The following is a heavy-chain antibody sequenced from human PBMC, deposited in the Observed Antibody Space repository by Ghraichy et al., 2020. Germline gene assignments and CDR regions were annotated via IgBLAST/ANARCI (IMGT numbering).Heavy chain of an antibody. CDR2: IYYSGST. CDR1: GGSISTYY. D-gene: IGHD3-9*01. Sequence: SETLSLTCTVSGGSISTYYWSWIRQPPGKGLEWIGYIYYSGSTNYNPSLKSRVTISVDTSKNQFSLKLSSVTSADTAVYYCARGLRYFDWRYYMDVWGKGTTVTVSS. V-gene: IGHV4-59*01. J-gene: IGHJ6*03. CDR3: ARGLRYFDWRYYMDV.